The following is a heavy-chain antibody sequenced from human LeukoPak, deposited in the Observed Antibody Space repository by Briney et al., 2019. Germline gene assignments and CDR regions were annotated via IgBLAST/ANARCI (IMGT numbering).Heavy chain of an antibody. J-gene: IGHJ3*02. Sequence: SETLSLTCTVSGGSISSGDYYWSWIRQPPGKGLEWIGYIYHSGSTYYNPSLKSRVTISVDRSKNQFSLKLSSVTAADTAVYYCARVVDALDIWGQGTMVTVSS. CDR2: IYHSGST. V-gene: IGHV4-30-2*01. CDR3: ARVVDALDI. CDR1: GGSISSGDYY.